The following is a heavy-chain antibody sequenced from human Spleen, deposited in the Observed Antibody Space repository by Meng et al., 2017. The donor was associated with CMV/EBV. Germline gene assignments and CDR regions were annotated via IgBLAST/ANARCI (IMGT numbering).Heavy chain of an antibody. D-gene: IGHD6-6*01. V-gene: IGHV4-34*01. J-gene: IGHJ4*02. Sequence: LLHPAEHDLLNPSRTLSPTWAFYGGSFSGYYWRWIRPPPGKGLAWIGEINHSGSTNSTPSLKSRVTISVDTSKTQFSLKLSSVTAADTAVYYCARASAHSSSPGHFDYWGQGTLVTVSS. CDR3: ARASAHSSSPGHFDY. CDR1: GGSFSGYY. CDR2: INHSGST.